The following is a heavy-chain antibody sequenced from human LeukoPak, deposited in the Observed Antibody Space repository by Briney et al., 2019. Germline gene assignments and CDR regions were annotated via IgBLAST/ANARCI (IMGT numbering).Heavy chain of an antibody. Sequence: PGGSLRLSCAASGFTFSSYAISWVRQAPGKGLEWVSAISGSGGSPYYTDSVKGRFTISRDNSKNTLYLQMNSLRAEDTAVYQCAKGRYYHDNSDAFEIWGQGTMVTVSS. CDR1: GFTFSSYA. CDR3: AKGRYYHDNSDAFEI. D-gene: IGHD3-22*01. CDR2: ISGSGGSP. V-gene: IGHV3-23*01. J-gene: IGHJ3*02.